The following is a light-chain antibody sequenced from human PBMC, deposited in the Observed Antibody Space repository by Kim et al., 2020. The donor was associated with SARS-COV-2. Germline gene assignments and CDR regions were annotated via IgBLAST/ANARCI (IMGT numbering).Light chain of an antibody. J-gene: IGLJ1*01. CDR3: SSYTTSITYV. Sequence: QSALTQPAYVSGTPGHSITMSCTGTGSDVGAYNHVSWYQQHPGKAPKLMIYDVNKRPSGVSNRCSGSKSGNTASLTISGLQADDEADYFCSSYTTSITYVFGTGTKVTVL. CDR1: GSDVGAYNH. CDR2: DVN. V-gene: IGLV2-14*03.